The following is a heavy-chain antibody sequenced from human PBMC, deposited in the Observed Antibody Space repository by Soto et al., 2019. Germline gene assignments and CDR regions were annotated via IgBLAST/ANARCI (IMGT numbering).Heavy chain of an antibody. J-gene: IGHJ4*02. Sequence: GGSLRLSCAASGFSFNNYGMHWVRQAPGKGLEWVAVIWYDGSNKYYADSVKGRFTIFRDNSKNTVDLQMSSLRAEDTAVYYCAREGMSLSYSRGHKDLGFWGQGTLVTVSS. V-gene: IGHV3-33*01. CDR1: GFSFNNYG. CDR2: IWYDGSNK. D-gene: IGHD2-15*01. CDR3: AREGMSLSYSRGHKDLGF.